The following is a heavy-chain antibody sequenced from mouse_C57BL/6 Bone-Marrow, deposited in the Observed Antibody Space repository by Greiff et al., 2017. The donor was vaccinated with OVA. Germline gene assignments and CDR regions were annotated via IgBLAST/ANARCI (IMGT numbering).Heavy chain of an antibody. CDR2: ISSGSSTI. Sequence: EVKLMESGGGLVKPGGSLKLSCAASGFTFSDYGMHWVRQAPEKGLEWVAYISSGSSTIYYADTVKGRFTISRDNAKNTLFLQMTSLRSEDTAMYYCARGEVWLRWDWYFDVWGTGTTVTVSS. CDR1: GFTFSDYG. V-gene: IGHV5-17*01. D-gene: IGHD2-2*01. CDR3: ARGEVWLRWDWYFDV. J-gene: IGHJ1*03.